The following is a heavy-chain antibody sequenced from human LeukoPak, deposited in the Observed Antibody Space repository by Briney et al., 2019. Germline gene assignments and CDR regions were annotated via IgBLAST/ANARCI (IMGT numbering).Heavy chain of an antibody. CDR2: ISWNSGSI. Sequence: GRSLRLSCAASGFTFDDYAMHWVRQAPGKGLEWVSGISWNSGSIGYADSVKGRFTISRDNAKNSLYLQMNSLRAEDTALYYCAKDIRVGRYYYGSGNFDYWGQGTLVTVSS. CDR1: GFTFDDYA. D-gene: IGHD3-10*01. CDR3: AKDIRVGRYYYGSGNFDY. J-gene: IGHJ4*02. V-gene: IGHV3-9*01.